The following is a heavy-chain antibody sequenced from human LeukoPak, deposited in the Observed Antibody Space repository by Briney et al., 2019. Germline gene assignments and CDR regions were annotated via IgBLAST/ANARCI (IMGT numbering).Heavy chain of an antibody. J-gene: IGHJ4*02. CDR2: IRWNGSSI. CDR3: GRDGSNILTAYAFDI. CDR1: GFSFDVYA. V-gene: IGHV3-9*01. D-gene: IGHD3-9*01. Sequence: GGSLRLSCAASGFSFDVYAMHWARQTPGKGLDWVSGIRWNGSSIAYADSVKGGFTISRDNAKNSLYLQMNSLTAEDTALYYCGRDGSNILTAYAFDIWGQGTLVTVSS.